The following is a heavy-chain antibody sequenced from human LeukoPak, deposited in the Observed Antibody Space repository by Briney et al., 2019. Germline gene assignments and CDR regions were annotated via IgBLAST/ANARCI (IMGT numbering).Heavy chain of an antibody. CDR1: GFTFSSYS. CDR2: ISSSSSTI. Sequence: GGSLRLACAASGFTFSSYSMNWVRQAPGKGREWVSYISSSSSTIYYADSVKGRFTISRDNAKNSLYLQMNSLRDEDTSVYYCARDVEEVYDHAFDIWGQGTMVTVSS. CDR3: ARDVEEVYDHAFDI. J-gene: IGHJ3*02. D-gene: IGHD2-8*01. V-gene: IGHV3-48*02.